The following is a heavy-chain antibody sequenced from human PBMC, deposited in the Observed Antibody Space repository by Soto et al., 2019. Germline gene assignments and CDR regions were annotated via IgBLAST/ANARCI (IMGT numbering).Heavy chain of an antibody. V-gene: IGHV5-51*01. CDR3: ARTTGYSSSWPTDPDY. CDR2: IYPGDSDT. CDR1: GDSFTSYW. D-gene: IGHD6-13*01. J-gene: IGHJ4*02. Sequence: GESLKISCKGSGDSFTSYWIGWVRQMPGKGLEWMCIIYPGDSDTRYSPSFQGQVNISAEKSISTAYLQWSSLKASDTAMYYGARTTGYSSSWPTDPDYWGQGTLVTVSS.